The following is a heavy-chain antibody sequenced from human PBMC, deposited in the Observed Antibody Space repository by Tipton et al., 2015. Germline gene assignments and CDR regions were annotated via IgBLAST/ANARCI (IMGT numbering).Heavy chain of an antibody. J-gene: IGHJ5*02. D-gene: IGHD3-22*01. CDR3: ARGGAGYYYDSVGYLS. CDR1: GGSVTSNKYF. V-gene: IGHV4-61*01. CDR2: IFHSGST. Sequence: TLSLTCSVSGGSVTSNKYFWSWIRQPPGKGLEWIGYIFHSGSTSYNPSLRSRVFISIDTSKNQFSLKLNSVTAADTAVYYCARGGAGYYYDSVGYLSWGQGTLVTVSS.